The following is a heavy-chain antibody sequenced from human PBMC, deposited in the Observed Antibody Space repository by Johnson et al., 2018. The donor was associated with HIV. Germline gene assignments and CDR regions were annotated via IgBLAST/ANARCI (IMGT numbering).Heavy chain of an antibody. CDR2: ISYDGSNK. V-gene: IGHV3-30-3*02. CDR3: AKTRTTVTTIDAFDI. CDR1: GFTFSSYT. J-gene: IGHJ3*02. Sequence: QVQLVESGGGVVQPGRSLRLSCTASGFTFSSYTIYWVRQTPGKGLEWVALISYDGSNKYYADSVKGRFTISRDNSKNTLYLQMNSLRAEDTAVYYCAKTRTTVTTIDAFDIWGQGTMV. D-gene: IGHD4-17*01.